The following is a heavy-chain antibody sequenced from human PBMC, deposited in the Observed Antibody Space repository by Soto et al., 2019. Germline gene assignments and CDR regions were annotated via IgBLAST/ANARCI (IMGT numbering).Heavy chain of an antibody. CDR3: ARGSRRPAATYYYYYMDV. Sequence: ASVKVSCKASGYTFTSYDINWVRQATGQGLEWLGWMNPNSGNTGYAQKFQGRVTMTRNTSISTAYMELSSLRSEDTAVYYCARGSRRPAATYYYYYMDVWGKGTTVTVSS. CDR1: GYTFTSYD. V-gene: IGHV1-8*01. CDR2: MNPNSGNT. J-gene: IGHJ6*03. D-gene: IGHD2-2*01.